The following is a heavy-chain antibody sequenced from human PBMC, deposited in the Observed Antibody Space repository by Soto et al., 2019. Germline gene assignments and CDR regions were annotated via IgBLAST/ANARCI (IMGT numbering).Heavy chain of an antibody. CDR2: IIPLFGTT. V-gene: IGHV1-69*01. J-gene: IGHJ6*02. CDR3: AAELGFGKLSVV. CDR1: GDTFKHCV. Sequence: QVQVVQSGVEVRRPGSSVKVSCKASGDTFKHCVISWVRQAPGQGLEWMGGIIPLFGTTDFAQRFQGRLTITTDESTTTAYMDLSRLRSEDTATYYCAAELGFGKLSVVWGQGTTVIVSS. D-gene: IGHD3-10*01.